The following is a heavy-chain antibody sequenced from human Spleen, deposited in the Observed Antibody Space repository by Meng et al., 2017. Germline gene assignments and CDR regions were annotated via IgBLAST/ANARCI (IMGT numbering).Heavy chain of an antibody. J-gene: IGHJ4*02. CDR2: INHSGST. Sequence: QVQLQQWGGGLLKPSETLSLTCAVYGGSFSDYYWSWIRQPPGKGLEWIGEINHSGSTNYNPSLKSRVTISVDTSKNQFSLKLSSVTAADTAVYYCARGPTTMAHDFDYWGQGTLVTVSS. D-gene: IGHD4-11*01. CDR1: GGSFSDYY. V-gene: IGHV4-34*01. CDR3: ARGPTTMAHDFDY.